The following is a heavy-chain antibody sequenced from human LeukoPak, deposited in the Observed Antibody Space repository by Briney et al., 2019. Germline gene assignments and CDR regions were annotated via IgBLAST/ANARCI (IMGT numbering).Heavy chain of an antibody. Sequence: PSETLSLTCAVYGGSFSGYYWSWIRQPPGKGLEWIGEINHSGSTNYNPSLKSRVTISVDTSKNQFSLKLSSVTAADTAVYYCAREGLGELSLSHWGQGTLVTVSS. J-gene: IGHJ4*02. D-gene: IGHD3-16*02. CDR3: AREGLGELSLSH. V-gene: IGHV4-34*01. CDR2: INHSGST. CDR1: GGSFSGYY.